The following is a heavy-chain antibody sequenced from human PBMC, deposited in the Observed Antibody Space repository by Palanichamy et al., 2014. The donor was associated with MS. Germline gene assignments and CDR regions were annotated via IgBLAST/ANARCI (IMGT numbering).Heavy chain of an antibody. CDR3: ASSSYGSGSYIDY. D-gene: IGHD3-10*01. Sequence: QVQLVQSGAEVKKPGASVKVSCKASGYTFTSYAMHWVRQAPGQRLEWMGWINAGNGNTKYSQKFQGRVTITRDTSASTAYMELSSLRSEDTAVYYCASSSYGSGSYIDYWGQGTLVTVSS. J-gene: IGHJ4*02. CDR1: GYTFTSYA. V-gene: IGHV1-3*01. CDR2: INAGNGNT.